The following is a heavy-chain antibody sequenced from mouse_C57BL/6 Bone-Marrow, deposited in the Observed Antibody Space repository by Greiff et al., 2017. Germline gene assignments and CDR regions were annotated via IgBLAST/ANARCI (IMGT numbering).Heavy chain of an antibody. Sequence: VQLQQSGAELVKPGASVQISCKASGYAFSSYWMNWVKQRPGKGLEWIGQIYPGDGDTNYNGKFKGKATLTVDTSSSTAYMQLRSLTSEDSAVYYCARGDGSGAMDYWGQGTSVTVSS. CDR3: ARGDGSGAMDY. V-gene: IGHV1-80*01. CDR2: IYPGDGDT. J-gene: IGHJ4*01. D-gene: IGHD1-1*01. CDR1: GYAFSSYW.